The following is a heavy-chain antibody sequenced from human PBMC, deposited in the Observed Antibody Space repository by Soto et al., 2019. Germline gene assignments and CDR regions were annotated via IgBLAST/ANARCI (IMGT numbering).Heavy chain of an antibody. J-gene: IGHJ4*02. Sequence: EVLLVESGGDLVQPGGSLRLACSVSGFSGSTFTSNWIHWVRQAPGKGLVWVSRIKSEGSSATYADSVKGRFTTSRDAAESTVYLEMNRLRVEDTAVYFCASTVALADFDFWGQGTLVTVSS. CDR2: IKSEGSSA. CDR1: GFSGSTFTSNW. CDR3: ASTVALADFDF. D-gene: IGHD6-19*01. V-gene: IGHV3-74*03.